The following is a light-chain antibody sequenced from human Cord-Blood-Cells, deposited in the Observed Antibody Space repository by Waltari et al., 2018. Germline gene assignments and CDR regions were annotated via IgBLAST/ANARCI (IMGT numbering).Light chain of an antibody. CDR1: QSISSR. Sequence: DIQMTQSPSTLSASVGDRVTITCRASQSISSRLAWYQQKPGKAPKLLIYDASSLESGVPARFSGSGSGTEFTLTISSLQPDDFATYYCQQYNSYSLTFGHGTKVDIK. CDR2: DAS. V-gene: IGKV1-5*01. J-gene: IGKJ3*01. CDR3: QQYNSYSLT.